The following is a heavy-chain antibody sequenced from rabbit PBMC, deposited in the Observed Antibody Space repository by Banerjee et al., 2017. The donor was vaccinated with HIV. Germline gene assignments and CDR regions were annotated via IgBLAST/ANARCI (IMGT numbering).Heavy chain of an antibody. CDR1: GFSFSSSYY. CDR2: IGAGSSGST. CDR3: ARDLASTTYHFNL. D-gene: IGHD7-1*01. Sequence: QEQLVESGGGLVQPEGSLTLTCTASGFSFSSSYYMSWVRQAPGKGLEWIACIGAGSSGSTYYASWTKGRFTISKTSSTTVTLQMTSLTAADTATYFCARDLASTTYHFNLWGPGTLVTVS. V-gene: IGHV1S45*01. J-gene: IGHJ4*01.